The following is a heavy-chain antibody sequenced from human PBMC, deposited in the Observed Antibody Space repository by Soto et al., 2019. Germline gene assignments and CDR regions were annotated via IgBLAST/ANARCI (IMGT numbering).Heavy chain of an antibody. CDR1: GGTFSSYA. V-gene: IGHV1-69*01. CDR3: ARGRCGGDCYSVWYYYYGMDV. CDR2: IIPIFGTA. D-gene: IGHD2-21*02. J-gene: IGHJ6*02. Sequence: QVQLVQSGAEVKKPGSSVKVSCKASGGTFSSYAISWVRQAPGQGLEWMGGIIPIFGTANYAQKFQGRVTITADESTSTAYMEPSSLRSEDTAVYYCARGRCGGDCYSVWYYYYGMDVWGQGTTVTVSS.